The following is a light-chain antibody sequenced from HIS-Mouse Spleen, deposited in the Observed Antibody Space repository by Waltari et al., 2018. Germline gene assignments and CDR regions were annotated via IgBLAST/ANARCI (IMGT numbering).Light chain of an antibody. Sequence: QSVFTQPPSVSADPGQKGSLPCSGSSSHLGNHHVAWYQQPPGAAPKLLIYDNNKRPSGIPDRVSGSKSGTSATLGNTGLQTGDEADYYGGTWDSSLSAVVVGGGTKLTVL. CDR1: SSHLGNHH. J-gene: IGLJ2*01. CDR2: DNN. V-gene: IGLV1-51*01. CDR3: GTWDSSLSAVV.